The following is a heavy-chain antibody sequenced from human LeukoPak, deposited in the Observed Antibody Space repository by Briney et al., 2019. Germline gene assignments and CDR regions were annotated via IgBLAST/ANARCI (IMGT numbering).Heavy chain of an antibody. Sequence: GSLRLSCAASGFTFSSYWMSWVRQAPGKGLEWAANIKQDGSEKFYVDSVKGRFTISRDNAKNSLYLQMNTLRAEDTAVYYCARATIGADSYYYYMDVWGKGTTVTVSS. V-gene: IGHV3-7*04. J-gene: IGHJ6*03. CDR1: GFTFSSYW. CDR2: IKQDGSEK. D-gene: IGHD3-9*01. CDR3: ARATIGADSYYYYMDV.